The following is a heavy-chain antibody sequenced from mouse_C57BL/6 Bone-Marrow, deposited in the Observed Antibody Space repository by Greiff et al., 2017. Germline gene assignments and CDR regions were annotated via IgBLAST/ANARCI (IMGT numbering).Heavy chain of an antibody. Sequence: QVQLQQSGPELVKPGASVKISCKASGYTFTDYYINWVKQRPGQGLEWIGWIFPGSGSTYYNEKFKGKATLTVDKSSSTAYMLRSSLTSEDSAVYFCARWGWLLRGGYFDYWGQGTTLTVSS. V-gene: IGHV1-75*01. D-gene: IGHD2-3*01. J-gene: IGHJ2*01. CDR2: IFPGSGST. CDR3: ARWGWLLRGGYFDY. CDR1: GYTFTDYY.